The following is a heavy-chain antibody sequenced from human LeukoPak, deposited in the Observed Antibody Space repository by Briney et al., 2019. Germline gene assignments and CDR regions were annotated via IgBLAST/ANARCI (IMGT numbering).Heavy chain of an antibody. CDR2: IYTSGST. CDR3: ARDPDYGDYPWWFDP. J-gene: IGHJ5*02. D-gene: IGHD4-17*01. CDR1: GGSISSYY. V-gene: IGHV4-4*07. Sequence: PSETLSLTCTVSGGSISSYYWSWIRQPAGKGLEWIGCIYTSGSTNYNPSLKSRVTVSVDTSKNQFSLKLSSVTAADTAVYYCARDPDYGDYPWWFDPWGQGTLVTVSS.